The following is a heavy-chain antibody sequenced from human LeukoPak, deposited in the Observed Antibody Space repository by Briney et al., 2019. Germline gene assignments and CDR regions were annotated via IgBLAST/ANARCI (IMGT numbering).Heavy chain of an antibody. CDR1: GYSISSGYY. D-gene: IGHD6-19*01. CDR3: ATRYSSGWPYY. V-gene: IGHV4-38-2*02. J-gene: IGHJ4*02. Sequence: SETLSLTCTVSGYSISSGYYWGWIRQPPGKGLEWIGSIYHSGSTYYNPSLKSRVTISVDTSKNQFSLKLSSVTAADTAVYYCATRYSSGWPYYWGQGTLVTVSS. CDR2: IYHSGST.